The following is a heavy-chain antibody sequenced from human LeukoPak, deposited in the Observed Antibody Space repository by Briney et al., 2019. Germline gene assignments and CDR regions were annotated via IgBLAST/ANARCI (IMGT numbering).Heavy chain of an antibody. Sequence: GGSQRLSCAVSGFTFSSYNMNWVRQAPGKGLEWVSSISSGSGYMYYEDSVKGRFTISRDNAKNSLYLQMNSLRAEDTAVYYCARAGLYSGSGLDYWGQGTLVTVSS. D-gene: IGHD5-12*01. CDR1: GFTFSSYN. V-gene: IGHV3-21*01. J-gene: IGHJ4*02. CDR2: ISSGSGYM. CDR3: ARAGLYSGSGLDY.